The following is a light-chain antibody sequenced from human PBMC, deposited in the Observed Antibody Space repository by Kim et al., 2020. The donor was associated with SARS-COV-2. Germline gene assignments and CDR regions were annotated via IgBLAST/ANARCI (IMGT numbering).Light chain of an antibody. CDR1: SSKIGAGYD. V-gene: IGLV1-40*01. Sequence: GQRVNISCTGSSSKIGAGYDVHWYQQLPGTAPKLLIYGNSNRPSGVPDRFSGSKSGTSASLAITGLQAEDEADYYCQSYDSSLSGVFGGGTQLTVL. CDR2: GNS. CDR3: QSYDSSLSGV. J-gene: IGLJ3*02.